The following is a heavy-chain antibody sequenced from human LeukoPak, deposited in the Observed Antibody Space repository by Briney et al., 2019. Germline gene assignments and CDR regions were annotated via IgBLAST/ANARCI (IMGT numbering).Heavy chain of an antibody. D-gene: IGHD6-13*01. CDR3: AKEGGIAAVQYQFDY. CDR2: ICGSSGSS. J-gene: IGHJ4*02. Sequence: GGCLRLSCADSGLTFNSYSMSWVRQAPGKGLEGVATICGSSGSSYYAASVKGRFTISRDNSKNTLYLQMNSLIAEDTAVYYCAKEGGIAAVQYQFDYWGQGTLVTVSS. CDR1: GLTFNSYS. V-gene: IGHV3-23*01.